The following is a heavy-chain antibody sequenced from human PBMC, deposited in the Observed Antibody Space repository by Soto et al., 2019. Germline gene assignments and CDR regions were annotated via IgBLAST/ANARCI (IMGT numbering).Heavy chain of an antibody. D-gene: IGHD1-26*01. CDR3: ARGRIAGAATDFYDYGMDV. Sequence: QVQLVQSGAEVKKPGSSVKVSCKASGGTFSTYVISWVRQAPGQGLEWMGGIIPVFATTNYAQKFQGRVTITADESTRTGYMELNSLRSEDTAVYYCARGRIAGAATDFYDYGMDVGGQGTSVTVSS. CDR1: GGTFSTYV. J-gene: IGHJ6*02. CDR2: IIPVFATT. V-gene: IGHV1-69*12.